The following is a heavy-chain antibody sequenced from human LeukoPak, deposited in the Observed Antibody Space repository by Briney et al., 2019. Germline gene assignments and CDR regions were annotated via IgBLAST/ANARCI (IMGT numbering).Heavy chain of an antibody. V-gene: IGHV1-69*04. CDR3: ARDISVVVVAATGYYYGMDV. D-gene: IGHD2-15*01. Sequence: SVKVSCKASGGTFSSYAISWVRQAPGQGLEWIGRIIPILGIANYAQKFQGRVTITADKSTSTAYMELSSLRSEDTAVYYCARDISVVVVAATGYYYGMDVWGQGTTVTVSS. CDR1: GGTFSSYA. CDR2: IIPILGIA. J-gene: IGHJ6*02.